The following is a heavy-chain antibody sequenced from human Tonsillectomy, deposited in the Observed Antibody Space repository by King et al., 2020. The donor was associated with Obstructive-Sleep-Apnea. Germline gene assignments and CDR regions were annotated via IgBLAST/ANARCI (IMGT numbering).Heavy chain of an antibody. CDR3: ARVVVVSQYFDY. Sequence: VQLQESGPGLVKPSETLSLTCTVSGYSISSGYYWGWIRQPPGKGLEWIGSIYHSGSTYYNPSLKSRVTISVDTSKNQFSLKLSSVTAADTAVYYCARVVVVSQYFDYWGQGTLVTVSS. D-gene: IGHD2-2*01. V-gene: IGHV4-38-2*02. CDR2: IYHSGST. J-gene: IGHJ4*02. CDR1: GYSISSGYY.